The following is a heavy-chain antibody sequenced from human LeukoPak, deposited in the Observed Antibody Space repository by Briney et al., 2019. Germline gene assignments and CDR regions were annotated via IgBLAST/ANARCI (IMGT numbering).Heavy chain of an antibody. J-gene: IGHJ4*02. CDR3: ARRAGAYSHPYDY. CDR2: ISGNGGST. CDR1: GFTFSDYA. D-gene: IGHD4/OR15-4a*01. Sequence: GSLRLSCAAPGFTFSDYAIHWVRQCPGKGLEYVSTISGNGGSTFYANSVKGRFTISRDNSKNTLYLQMNSLRAEDTAVYYCARRAGAYSHPYDYWGQGTLVTVSS. V-gene: IGHV3-64*01.